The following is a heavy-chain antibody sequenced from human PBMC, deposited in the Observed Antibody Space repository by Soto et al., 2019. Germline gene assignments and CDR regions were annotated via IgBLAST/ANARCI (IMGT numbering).Heavy chain of an antibody. CDR2: IHHSGST. J-gene: IGHJ4*02. V-gene: IGHV4-4*02. Sequence: QVQLQESGPGLVKPSGTLALTCAVSGDSIRSTNWWSWVRQPPGKGLEWIGEIHHSGSTKYNPSFKXXVIISVDKSKHQFSLMLSSVTAADTAGYYCARGKTHQQRDHWGQGTLVTVSS. CDR1: GDSIRSTNW. CDR3: ARGKTHQQRDH.